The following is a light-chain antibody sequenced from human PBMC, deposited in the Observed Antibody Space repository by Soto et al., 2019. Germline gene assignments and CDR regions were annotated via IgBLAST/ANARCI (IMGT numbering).Light chain of an antibody. CDR2: HVS. Sequence: QSLLTQPASVSGSPGQSITISCTGTSSDVGAYNYVSWYQQHPAKIPKLMIYHVSNRPSGVSDRFSGSKSGNTASLTISGLQAEDEADYYRYSYTTSSTYVFGTGTRSPS. V-gene: IGLV2-14*01. J-gene: IGLJ1*01. CDR1: SSDVGAYNY. CDR3: YSYTTSSTYV.